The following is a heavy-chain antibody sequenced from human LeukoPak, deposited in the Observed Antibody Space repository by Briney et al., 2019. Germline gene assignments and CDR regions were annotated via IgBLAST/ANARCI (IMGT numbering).Heavy chain of an antibody. CDR3: ARATVTTYYYYGMDV. V-gene: IGHV4-59*01. J-gene: IGHJ6*02. Sequence: SETLSLTCTVSGGSISSYYWSWIRQPPGKGLEWIGYIYYSGSTNYNPSLKSRVTISVDTSKNQFSLKLSSVTAADTAVYYCARATVTTYYYYGMDVWGQGTTVTVSS. CDR2: IYYSGST. CDR1: GGSISSYY. D-gene: IGHD4-17*01.